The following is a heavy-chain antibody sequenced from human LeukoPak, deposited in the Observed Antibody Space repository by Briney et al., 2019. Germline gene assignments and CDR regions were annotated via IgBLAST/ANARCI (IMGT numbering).Heavy chain of an antibody. J-gene: IGHJ6*03. CDR1: GYTLTELS. CDR3: ATDRGKYYYMDV. V-gene: IGHV1-24*01. CDR2: FDPEDGET. Sequence: VASVKVSCKVSGYTLTELSMHWVRQAPGKGLEWMGGFDPEDGETIYAQKFQGRVTMTEDTSTDTAYMELSGLRSEDTAVYYCATDRGKYYYMDVWGKGTTVTVSS.